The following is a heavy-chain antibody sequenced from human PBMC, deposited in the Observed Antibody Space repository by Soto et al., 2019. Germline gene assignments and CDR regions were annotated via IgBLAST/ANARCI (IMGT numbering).Heavy chain of an antibody. Sequence: GGSLRLSCTASGFTFGDYDMSWFRQAPGKGLEWVGFIRSKAYGETTEYAASVKGRFTISRDDSKNIAYLQMNSLKTDDTAVYYCTRDGSGDYVFDYWGQGTLVTVSS. CDR3: TRDGSGDYVFDY. CDR2: IRSKAYGETT. V-gene: IGHV3-49*03. CDR1: GFTFGDYD. J-gene: IGHJ4*02. D-gene: IGHD4-17*01.